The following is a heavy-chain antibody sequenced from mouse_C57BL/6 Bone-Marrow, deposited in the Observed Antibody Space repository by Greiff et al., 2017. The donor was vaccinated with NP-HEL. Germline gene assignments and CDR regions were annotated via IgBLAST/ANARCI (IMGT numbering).Heavy chain of an antibody. CDR2: SRNKANDYTT. CDR3: ARDASYDYDGGLAY. CDR1: GFTFSDFY. J-gene: IGHJ3*01. Sequence: EVHLVESGGGLVQSGRSLRLSCATSGFTFSDFYMEWVRQAPGKGLEWIAASRNKANDYTTEYSASVKGRFIVSRDTSQSILYLQMNALRAEDTAIYYCARDASYDYDGGLAYWGQGTLVTVSA. V-gene: IGHV7-1*01. D-gene: IGHD2-4*01.